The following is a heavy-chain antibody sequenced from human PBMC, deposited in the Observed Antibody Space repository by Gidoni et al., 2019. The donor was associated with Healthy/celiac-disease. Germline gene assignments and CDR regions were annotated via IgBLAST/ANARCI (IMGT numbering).Heavy chain of an antibody. J-gene: IGHJ4*02. Sequence: QVQLQASGPRLVTPSPPLSLTCTVSVASISSGRYDWSWIRQPAGKGLEWIGRIYTRGSTNYNPSLKSRVTISVDTSKNQFALKLSSVTAADTAVYYCARGEAAGAFDYWGQGTLVTVSS. V-gene: IGHV4-61*02. CDR3: ARGEAAGAFDY. CDR1: VASISSGRYD. CDR2: IYTRGST. D-gene: IGHD6-13*01.